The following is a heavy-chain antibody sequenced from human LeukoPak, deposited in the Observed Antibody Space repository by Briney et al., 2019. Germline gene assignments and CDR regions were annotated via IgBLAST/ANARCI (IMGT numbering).Heavy chain of an antibody. CDR2: IKSKTDGGTT. D-gene: IGHD4-17*01. CDR1: GFTFSNAW. CDR3: TTDLGHYGDFYGMDV. J-gene: IGHJ6*02. V-gene: IGHV3-15*01. Sequence: PGGSLRLSCAASGFTFSNAWMSWVRQAPGKGLEWVGRIKSKTDGGTTDYAAPVKGRFTISRDDSKNTLYLQMNSLKTEDTAVYYCTTDLGHYGDFYGMDVWGQGTTVTVSS.